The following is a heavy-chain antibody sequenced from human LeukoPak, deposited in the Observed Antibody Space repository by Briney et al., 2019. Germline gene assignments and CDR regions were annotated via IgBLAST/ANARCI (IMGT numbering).Heavy chain of an antibody. V-gene: IGHV1-69*13. CDR1: GGTFNRNT. CDR3: ASWGLGSGSYTNYMDV. Sequence: SVKVSCKASGGTFNRNTISWVRQAPGQGLEWMGGIIPIFNTTNYAQKFQGRVTITADESTNTAYMELSSLRSEDTAVYYCASWGLGSGSYTNYMDVWGKGTTVTVSS. CDR2: IIPIFNTT. J-gene: IGHJ6*03. D-gene: IGHD3-10*01.